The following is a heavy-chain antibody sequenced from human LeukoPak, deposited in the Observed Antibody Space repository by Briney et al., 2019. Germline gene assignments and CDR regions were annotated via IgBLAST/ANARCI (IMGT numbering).Heavy chain of an antibody. CDR1: GFTFSSYA. J-gene: IGHJ4*02. Sequence: GGSLRLSCAASGFTFSSYAVSWVRQAPGKGLEWVSAISGSGGSTYYADSVKGRFTISRDNSKNTLYLQMNSLRAEDTAVYYCAKDLRFGELFEFDYWGQGTLVTVSS. CDR2: ISGSGGST. D-gene: IGHD3-10*01. V-gene: IGHV3-23*01. CDR3: AKDLRFGELFEFDY.